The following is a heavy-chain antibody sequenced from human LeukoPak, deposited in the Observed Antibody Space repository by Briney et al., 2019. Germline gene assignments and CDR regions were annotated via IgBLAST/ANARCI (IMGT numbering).Heavy chain of an antibody. CDR1: GFTFSSYS. J-gene: IGHJ3*02. Sequence: GSLRLSCAASGFTFSSYSMHWVRQAPGKGLEWVAVISYDGSNKYYADSVKGRFTISRDNSKNTLYLQMNSLRAEDTAVYYCARDEGGSSGAFDIWGQGTMVTVSS. V-gene: IGHV3-30*03. D-gene: IGHD1-26*01. CDR3: ARDEGGSSGAFDI. CDR2: ISYDGSNK.